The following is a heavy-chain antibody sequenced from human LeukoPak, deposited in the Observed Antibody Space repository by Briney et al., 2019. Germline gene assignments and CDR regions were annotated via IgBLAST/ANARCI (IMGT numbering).Heavy chain of an antibody. J-gene: IGHJ3*01. V-gene: IGHV4-34*01. D-gene: IGHD3-22*01. CDR2: LNNSACT. CDR3: ARDDLYYNDSSGRSDAFDL. Sequence: PSETLSLTCAVFRGSFRGFYWHWIRQSPGKGLVWMGELNNSACTHYIPSLKSRVTISLATSKTQFSLTLSSVPAADTAVYYCARDDLYYNDSSGRSDAFDLWGQGTMVTISP. CDR1: RGSFRGFY.